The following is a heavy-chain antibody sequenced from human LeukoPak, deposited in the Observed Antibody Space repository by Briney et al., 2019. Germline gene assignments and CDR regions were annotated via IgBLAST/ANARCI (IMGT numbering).Heavy chain of an antibody. CDR1: GYTLTELS. CDR3: ATDDGAYDFWSGYPSPTHAFDI. CDR2: FDPEDGET. J-gene: IGHJ3*02. D-gene: IGHD3-3*01. V-gene: IGHV1-24*01. Sequence: ASVKVSCKVSGYTLTELSMHWVRQAPGKGLEWMGGFDPEDGETIYAQKFQGRVTMTEDTSTDTAYMELSSLRSEDTAVYYCATDDGAYDFWSGYPSPTHAFDIWGQGTMVTVSS.